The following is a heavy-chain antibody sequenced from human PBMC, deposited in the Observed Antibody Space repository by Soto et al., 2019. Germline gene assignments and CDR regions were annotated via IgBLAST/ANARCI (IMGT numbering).Heavy chain of an antibody. Sequence: KPSETLSLTCTVSGGSISSYYWSWIRQPAGKGLEWIGRIHSSEGTNYNPSLKSRVTLSVDTSNNHFSLRLSSLTAADTAVYYCARALTAAAGLYFDYWGQGTLVTVSS. D-gene: IGHD6-13*01. J-gene: IGHJ4*02. CDR2: IHSSEGT. V-gene: IGHV4-4*07. CDR1: GGSISSYY. CDR3: ARALTAAAGLYFDY.